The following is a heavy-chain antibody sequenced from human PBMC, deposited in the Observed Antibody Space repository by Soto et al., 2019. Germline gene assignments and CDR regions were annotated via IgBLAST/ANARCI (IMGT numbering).Heavy chain of an antibody. CDR1: GYTFTSYD. Sequence: ASVKVSCKASGYTFTSYDINWVRQATGQGLEWMGWMNPNSGNTGYAQKFQGRVTMTRNTSISTAYMELSSLRSEDTAVYYCASTQGGMYYDYIWGSSPVDAFDIWGQGTMVTVSS. D-gene: IGHD3-16*01. J-gene: IGHJ3*02. CDR3: ASTQGGMYYDYIWGSSPVDAFDI. CDR2: MNPNSGNT. V-gene: IGHV1-8*01.